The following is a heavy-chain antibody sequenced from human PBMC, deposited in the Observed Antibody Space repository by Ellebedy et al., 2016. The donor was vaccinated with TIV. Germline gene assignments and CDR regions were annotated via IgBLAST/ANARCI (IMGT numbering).Heavy chain of an antibody. D-gene: IGHD4-17*01. CDR2: IYYSGST. J-gene: IGHJ6*02. V-gene: IGHV4-59*12. Sequence: MPSETLSLTCTVSGGSISSYYWSWIRQPPGKGLEWIGYIYYSGSTNYNPSLKSRVAISVDTSKNQFSLKLSSVTAADTAVYYCARARLTVYYYYGMDVWGQGTTVTVSS. CDR1: GGSISSYY. CDR3: ARARLTVYYYYGMDV.